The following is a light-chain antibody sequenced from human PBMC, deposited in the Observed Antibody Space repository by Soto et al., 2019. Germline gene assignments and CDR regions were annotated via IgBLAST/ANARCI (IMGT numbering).Light chain of an antibody. V-gene: IGKV1-39*01. CDR3: QQSHTLPWT. CDR2: AAS. CDR1: QTINNI. J-gene: IGKJ1*01. Sequence: DIQMTQSPSSLSASIGDRVTIPCRASQTINNILNWYQQKPGKAPKLLIKAASTLQSGAPSRFSGSGSGTEFTLTINGLQREDFAAYYCQQSHTLPWTFGQGTKVDIK.